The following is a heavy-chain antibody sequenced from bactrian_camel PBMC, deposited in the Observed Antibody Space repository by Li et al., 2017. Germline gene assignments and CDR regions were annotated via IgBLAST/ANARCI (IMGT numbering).Heavy chain of an antibody. V-gene: IGHV3S40*01. J-gene: IGHJ6*01. CDR3: ATDPDVPDCSTQSNFGH. CDR2: ISIGGGRT. Sequence: VQLVESGGGSVQAGGSLRLSCTYSAYTYFKKCMGWFRQAPGKEREGVATISIGGGRTDYADSVKGRFTISQHNSHTTLYLQMNDLKPEDSGMYYCATDPDVPDCSTQSNFGHWGQGTQVTVS. CDR1: AYTYFKKC. D-gene: IGHD1*01.